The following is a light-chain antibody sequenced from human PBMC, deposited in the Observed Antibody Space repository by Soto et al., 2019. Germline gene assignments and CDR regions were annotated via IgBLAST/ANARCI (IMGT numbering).Light chain of an antibody. CDR1: QSVSSN. CDR2: GAS. V-gene: IGKV3-15*01. Sequence: EIVMTQSPATLSVSPGERAPLSCRASQSVSSNLAWYPQKPGQAPRLLIYGASTRATGIPARFSGSGSGTEVTLTISSLQSEDFAVYYCQQYNNWPPWTFGQGTKVEIK. CDR3: QQYNNWPPWT. J-gene: IGKJ1*01.